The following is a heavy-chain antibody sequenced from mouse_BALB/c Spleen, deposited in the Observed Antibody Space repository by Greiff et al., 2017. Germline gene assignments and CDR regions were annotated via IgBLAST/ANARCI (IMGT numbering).Heavy chain of an antibody. D-gene: IGHD2-14*01. V-gene: IGHV5-9-4*01. CDR3: ARDRYDGAWFAY. CDR2: ISSGGSYT. J-gene: IGHJ3*01. Sequence: DVQLVESGGGLVKPGGSLKLSCAASGFTFSSYAMSWVRQSPEKRLEWVAEISSGGSYTYYPDTVTGRFTISRDNAKNTLYLEMSSLRSEDTAMYYCARDRYDGAWFAYWGQGTLVTVSA. CDR1: GFTFSSYA.